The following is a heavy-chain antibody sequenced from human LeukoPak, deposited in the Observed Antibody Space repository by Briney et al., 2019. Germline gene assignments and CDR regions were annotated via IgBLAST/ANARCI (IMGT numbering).Heavy chain of an antibody. CDR3: ARVPIAPNYGGNSLWFDP. V-gene: IGHV1-69*05. D-gene: IGHD4-23*01. CDR1: GGTFSSYA. CDR2: IIPIFGTA. Sequence: ASVKVSCKASGGTFSSYAISWVRQAPGQGLEWMGGIIPIFGTANYAQKFQGRVTITTDESTSTAYMELSSLRSEDTAVYYCARVPIAPNYGGNSLWFDPWGQGTLVTVSS. J-gene: IGHJ5*02.